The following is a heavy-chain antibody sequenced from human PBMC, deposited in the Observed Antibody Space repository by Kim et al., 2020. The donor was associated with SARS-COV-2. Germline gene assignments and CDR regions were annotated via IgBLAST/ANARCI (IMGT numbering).Heavy chain of an antibody. Sequence: GGSLRLSCTASGFTFSSYGMHWVRQAPAKGLEWVAVISYDGSDKYYGDPVKGRFTISIDNSKNTLYLQMNSLRAEATAVYYCAKRGAAGYGSGSYYIDFWGQGTLVAVSS. D-gene: IGHD3-10*01. CDR3: AKRGAAGYGSGSYYIDF. CDR2: ISYDGSDK. J-gene: IGHJ4*02. V-gene: IGHV3-30*18. CDR1: GFTFSSYG.